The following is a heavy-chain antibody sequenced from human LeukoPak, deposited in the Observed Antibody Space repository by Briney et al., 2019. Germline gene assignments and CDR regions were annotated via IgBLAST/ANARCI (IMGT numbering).Heavy chain of an antibody. Sequence: GGSLGLSCAASGFTFSTYWMHWVRQAPGKGLVWVSRINSDGSSTSYADSVKGRFTISRDNAKSTLYLQMNSLRAEDTAVYYCARALFLGDWFDPWGQGTLVTVSS. CDR3: ARALFLGDWFDP. D-gene: IGHD3-16*01. V-gene: IGHV3-74*01. J-gene: IGHJ5*02. CDR1: GFTFSTYW. CDR2: INSDGSST.